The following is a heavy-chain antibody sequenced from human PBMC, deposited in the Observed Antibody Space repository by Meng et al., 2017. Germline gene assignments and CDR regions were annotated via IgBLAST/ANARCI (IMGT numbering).Heavy chain of an antibody. CDR2: IYWNDDK. Sequence: KGPGRAMGETPRPLTRTSTFSGLSLSTIVVGVGWIRQPPGKALEWLALIYWNDDKRYRPSLKSRLTITKDTTKNQVILTMTNMDPVDTATYYGAHHEYGEVMNWFDPWGQGTLVTVSS. J-gene: IGHJ5*02. D-gene: IGHD4-17*01. V-gene: IGHV2-5*01. CDR1: GLSLSTIVVG. CDR3: AHHEYGEVMNWFDP.